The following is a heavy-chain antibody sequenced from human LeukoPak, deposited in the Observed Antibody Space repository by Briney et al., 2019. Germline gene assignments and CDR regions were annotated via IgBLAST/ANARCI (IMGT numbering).Heavy chain of an antibody. J-gene: IGHJ4*02. CDR2: IYYSGST. V-gene: IGHV4-39*07. D-gene: IGHD6-13*01. CDR3: ARGLAAAGTPLFDY. Sequence: PSETLSLACTVSGGSISSSSYYWGWIRQPPGKGLEWIGRIYYSGSTNYNPSLKSRVTISVDTSKNQFSLKLSSVTAADTAVYYCARGLAAAGTPLFDYWGQGTLVTVSS. CDR1: GGSISSSSYY.